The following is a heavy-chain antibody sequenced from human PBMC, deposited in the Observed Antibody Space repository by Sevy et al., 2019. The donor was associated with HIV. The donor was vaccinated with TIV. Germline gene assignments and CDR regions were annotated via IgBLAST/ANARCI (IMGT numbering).Heavy chain of an antibody. CDR3: AKVLRIVEIPAAIDYYYGMDV. J-gene: IGHJ6*02. CDR2: IRFDATIK. D-gene: IGHD2-2*01. CDR1: GFTFSNYG. V-gene: IGHV3-30*02. Sequence: GGSLRLSCAASGFTFSNYGMHWVRQAPCKGLEWVAFIRFDATIKYYRDSVKGRLTISRDNSKSTLYLQMNSLRAEDTAVYFCAKVLRIVEIPAAIDYYYGMDVWGQGTTVTVSS.